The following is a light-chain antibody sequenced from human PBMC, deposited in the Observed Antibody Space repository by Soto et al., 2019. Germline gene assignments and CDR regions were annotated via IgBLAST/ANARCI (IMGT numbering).Light chain of an antibody. V-gene: IGKV3-15*01. CDR3: HQYTEYLKV. CDR2: GAS. J-gene: IGKJ2*01. Sequence: DIILSQSPDTLSVSPGERVTLSCRASQSVRSNLAWYQQKPGQAPRLLIYGASTRATGVPTRFSGSGSGTDFTLTITSLQSEDVAVYFCHQYTEYLKVFGQGTKVDIK. CDR1: QSVRSN.